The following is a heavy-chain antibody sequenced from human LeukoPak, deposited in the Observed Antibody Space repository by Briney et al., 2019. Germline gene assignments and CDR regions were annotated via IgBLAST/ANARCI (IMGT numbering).Heavy chain of an antibody. D-gene: IGHD6-19*01. CDR3: ARSTSSRYSSGWRGFDY. J-gene: IGHJ4*02. Sequence: GASVKVSCKASGYTFTGYYMHWVRQAPGQGLEWMGWINPNSGGTNYAQKFQGRVTMTRDTSISTAYMELSRLRSDDTAAYYCARSTSSRYSSGWRGFDYWGQGTLVTVSS. CDR1: GYTFTGYY. CDR2: INPNSGGT. V-gene: IGHV1-2*02.